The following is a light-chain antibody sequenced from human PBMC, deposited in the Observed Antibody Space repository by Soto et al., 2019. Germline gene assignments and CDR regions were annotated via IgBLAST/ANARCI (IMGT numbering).Light chain of an antibody. CDR3: QQYGTSLSWT. CDR1: QSVTSSY. Sequence: EIVLTQSPGTLSLSPGERATLSCRASQSVTSSYLTWYQQKPGQAPRLLIYGASSRAAGIPDRFRDSGSGTDFTLTINSLEPEDFAVYYCQQYGTSLSWTFGQGTKVDIK. CDR2: GAS. V-gene: IGKV3-20*01. J-gene: IGKJ1*01.